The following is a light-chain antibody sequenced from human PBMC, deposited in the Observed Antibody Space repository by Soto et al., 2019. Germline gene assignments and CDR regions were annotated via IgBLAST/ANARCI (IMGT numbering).Light chain of an antibody. V-gene: IGLV1-51*01. CDR2: DNN. CDR3: GTWDSSXRGV. Sequence: QSVLTQPPSVSAAPGQKVTISCSGSSSNIGNNYVSWYQQLPGTAPKLLIYDNNKRPSGIPDRFSGSKSGTSATLGITGLXTGDEADYYCGTWDSSXRGVFGGGTKX. CDR1: SSNIGNNY. J-gene: IGLJ2*01.